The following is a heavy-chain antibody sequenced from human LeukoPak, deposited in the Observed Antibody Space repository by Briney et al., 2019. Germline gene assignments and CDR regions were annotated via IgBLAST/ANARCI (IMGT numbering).Heavy chain of an antibody. Sequence: GGSLRLSCAASGFIFSSYAMSWVRQAPGKGLEWVSSITDTGSRTYYADSVKGRFTISRGNPKNTVYLQMNSLRAEDTALYYCAKRVPYSSSSVYFDFWGLGTLVTVSS. D-gene: IGHD6-6*01. V-gene: IGHV3-23*01. J-gene: IGHJ4*02. CDR3: AKRVPYSSSSVYFDF. CDR2: ITDTGSRT. CDR1: GFIFSSYA.